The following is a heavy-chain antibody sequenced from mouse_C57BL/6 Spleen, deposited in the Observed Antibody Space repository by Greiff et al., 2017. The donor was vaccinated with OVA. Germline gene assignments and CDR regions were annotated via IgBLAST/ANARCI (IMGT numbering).Heavy chain of an antibody. Sequence: VKLVESGPGLVAPSQSLSITCTVSGFSLTSYGVHWVRQPPGQGLEWLVVIWSDGSTTYNSALKSRLSISKDNSKSQVFLKMNSLQTDDTAMDYCARQYDYDWYFDVWGTGTTVTVSS. V-gene: IGHV2-6-1*01. CDR2: IWSDGST. J-gene: IGHJ1*03. D-gene: IGHD2-4*01. CDR1: GFSLTSYG. CDR3: ARQYDYDWYFDV.